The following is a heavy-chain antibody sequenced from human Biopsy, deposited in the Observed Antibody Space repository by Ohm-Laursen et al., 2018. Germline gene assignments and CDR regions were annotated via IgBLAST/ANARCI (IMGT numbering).Heavy chain of an antibody. CDR2: IVPLFETT. CDR3: AKAGQTSGEYVVPRHFDS. V-gene: IGHV1-69*06. D-gene: IGHD2-15*01. CDR1: GYNFDIYP. J-gene: IGHJ4*02. Sequence: GSSVKVSCKASGYNFDIYPLFWVRQAPGQGFEWMGVIVPLFETTDSAQKFQGRVTITADRSTTTAYIELSGLTSEDTAIYYCAKAGQTSGEYVVPRHFDSWGQGTRVTVSS.